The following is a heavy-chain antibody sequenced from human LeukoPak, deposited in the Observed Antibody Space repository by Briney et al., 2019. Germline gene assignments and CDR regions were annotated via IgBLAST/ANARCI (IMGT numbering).Heavy chain of an antibody. CDR3: ARALADYYDSSGYREYFQH. CDR1: AFTFSSYG. D-gene: IGHD3-22*01. CDR2: ISRSGDTI. V-gene: IGHV3-48*04. J-gene: IGHJ1*01. Sequence: GGSLRLSCAASAFTFSSYGINWVRQAPGKGLEWVSHISRSGDTILYADSVKGRFTISRDNAKNTLYLQMNSLRAEDTAVYYCARALADYYDSSGYREYFQHWGQGTLVTVSS.